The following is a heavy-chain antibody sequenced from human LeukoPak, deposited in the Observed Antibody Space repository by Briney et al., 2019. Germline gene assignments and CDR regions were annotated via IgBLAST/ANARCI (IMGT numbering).Heavy chain of an antibody. CDR2: IYHSGTT. V-gene: IGHV4-38-2*02. Sequence: SETLSLTCTISGYSISSGYYWGWIRQPPGEGLEWIGSIYHSGTTYYNPSLKSRVTISVDTSKNQFSLKLSSVTAADTAVYYCARCGYSGYGTNWFDPWGQGTLVTVSS. J-gene: IGHJ5*02. CDR3: ARCGYSGYGTNWFDP. CDR1: GYSISSGYY. D-gene: IGHD5-12*01.